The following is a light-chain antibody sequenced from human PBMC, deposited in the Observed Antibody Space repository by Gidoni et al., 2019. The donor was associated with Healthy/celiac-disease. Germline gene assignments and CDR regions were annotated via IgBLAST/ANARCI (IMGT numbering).Light chain of an antibody. Sequence: DIPMTQSPSSLSASVGDRVTITCRASQSISSYLNWYQQKPGKAPKLLIYAASSLQSGVPSRFSGSGSGTDFTLTISSLQPEDFATYYCQQSYSTPTFXQXTRLEIK. V-gene: IGKV1-39*01. CDR3: QQSYSTPT. CDR1: QSISSY. J-gene: IGKJ5*01. CDR2: AAS.